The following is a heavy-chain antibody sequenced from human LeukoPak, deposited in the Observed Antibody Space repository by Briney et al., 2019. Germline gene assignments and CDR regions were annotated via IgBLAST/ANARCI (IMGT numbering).Heavy chain of an antibody. CDR2: ISYDGSNE. CDR1: GFTFSRYG. V-gene: IGHV3-30*18. Sequence: GGSLRLSCAASGFTFSRYGMNWVRQAPGKGLEWVALISYDGSNEYYADSVKGRFTISRDNSKNTLHLQMNSLRAEDTAVYYCAKDRSVELVVVITDAFDIWGQGTMVTVSS. CDR3: AKDRSVELVVVITDAFDI. D-gene: IGHD3-22*01. J-gene: IGHJ3*02.